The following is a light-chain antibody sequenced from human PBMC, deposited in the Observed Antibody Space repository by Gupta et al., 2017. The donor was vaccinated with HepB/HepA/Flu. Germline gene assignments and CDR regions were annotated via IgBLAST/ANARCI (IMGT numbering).Light chain of an antibody. Sequence: EILITQPPATLSVSPAERATPSCSASQSVCSKLAWYQQKPGQAPRLLIYHTSSRATGIPARFSGSGSGTEFTLTISSLQSEDFAVYYCQQYYDWPPLTFGGGTKVEIK. J-gene: IGKJ4*01. CDR2: HTS. V-gene: IGKV3-15*01. CDR1: QSVCSK. CDR3: QQYYDWPPLT.